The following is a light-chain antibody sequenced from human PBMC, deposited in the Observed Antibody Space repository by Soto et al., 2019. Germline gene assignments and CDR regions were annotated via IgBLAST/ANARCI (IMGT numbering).Light chain of an antibody. CDR2: DAS. V-gene: IGKV3-11*01. CDR3: QQRKNSIT. J-gene: IGKJ5*01. Sequence: EIVLPQSPATLSLSPGERATLSCRASQSVSSYLAWYQQKPGQAPRLLIYDASNRANGIPARFSGSGSGTELTLTISSLEPQDLAVYCCQQRKNSITFGQRTRLEIK. CDR1: QSVSSY.